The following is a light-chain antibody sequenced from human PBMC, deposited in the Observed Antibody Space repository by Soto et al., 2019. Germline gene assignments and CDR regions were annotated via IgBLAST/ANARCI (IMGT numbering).Light chain of an antibody. CDR3: QQRGSWPPT. Sequence: ERATLSCRASQSVNSYLAWYQQKTGHAPRILIYDAFNRDTGIPARCSGSGSGTDFTLTISRLEPEDFSVYYCQQRGSWPPTFGQGTKVDIK. CDR2: DAF. CDR1: QSVNSY. J-gene: IGKJ1*01. V-gene: IGKV3-11*01.